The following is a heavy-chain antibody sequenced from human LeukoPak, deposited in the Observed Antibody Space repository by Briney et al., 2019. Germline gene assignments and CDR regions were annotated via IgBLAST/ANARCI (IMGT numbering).Heavy chain of an antibody. V-gene: IGHV4-39*01. J-gene: IGHJ5*02. Sequence: SETLPLTCSVSGASVSSGSFYWGWLRQSPGKGLEWIVTIYYTGSTYYDPSLKSRVSISIDTSNNQFSLNVKSVSAADTAVYYCARHSGSGSLSRPFDPWGQGTLVTVTS. CDR2: IYYTGST. CDR3: ARHSGSGSLSRPFDP. D-gene: IGHD3-10*01. CDR1: GASVSSGSFY.